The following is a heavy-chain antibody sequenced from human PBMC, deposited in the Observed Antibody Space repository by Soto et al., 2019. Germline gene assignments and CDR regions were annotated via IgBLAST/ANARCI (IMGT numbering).Heavy chain of an antibody. CDR2: MNPISGDT. CDR1: GYTFTNYD. J-gene: IGHJ4*02. V-gene: IGHV1-8*01. CDR3: ARAPRNWGFDF. Sequence: QVQLVQSGAEVKKPGASVKVSCKASGYTFTNYDINWVRQSTGQGLERMGWMNPISGDTGYAQKFQGRVTMTTNTAISTAYMELSSLTFEDTAIYSCARAPRNWGFDFWGQGTLVTVSS. D-gene: IGHD7-27*01.